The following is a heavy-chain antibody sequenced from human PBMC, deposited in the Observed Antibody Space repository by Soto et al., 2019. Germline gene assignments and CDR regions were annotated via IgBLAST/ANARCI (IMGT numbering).Heavy chain of an antibody. D-gene: IGHD3-22*01. CDR2: IKSKTDGGAT. J-gene: IGHJ4*02. V-gene: IGHV3-15*07. CDR3: TTLTMLLVHDYC. Sequence: GGSLRLSCAASGFTFSNAWMNWVRQAPGKGLEWVGRIKSKTDGGATDYAAPVKGRFTISRDDSKNTLYLQMNSLKTEDTAVYYCTTLTMLLVHDYCWGQGTLVTVSS. CDR1: GFTFSNAW.